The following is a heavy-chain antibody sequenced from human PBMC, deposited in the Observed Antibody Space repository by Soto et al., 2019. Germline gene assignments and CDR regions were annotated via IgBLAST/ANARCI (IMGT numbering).Heavy chain of an antibody. D-gene: IGHD6-13*01. J-gene: IGHJ6*02. V-gene: IGHV3-33*01. CDR3: ARRFPAAADRRRNYYGMDV. CDR1: GFTFSSYG. Sequence: XGSLRLSCAAAGFTFSSYGMHWVRQAPGKGLEWVAVILYDGSNKYYADSVKGRFTISRDNSKNTLYLQMNSLRAEDTAVYYCARRFPAAADRRRNYYGMDVWGQGTTVTVSS. CDR2: ILYDGSNK.